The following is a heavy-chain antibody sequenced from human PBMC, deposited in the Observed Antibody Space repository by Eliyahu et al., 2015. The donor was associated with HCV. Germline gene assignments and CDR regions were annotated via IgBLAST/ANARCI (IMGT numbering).Heavy chain of an antibody. V-gene: IGHV4-59*01. CDR2: IPDSGST. CDR1: GGSITTYY. J-gene: IGHJ5*02. CDR3: ASGGGGIAVAGTGGWFDP. D-gene: IGHD6-19*01. Sequence: QVQLQESVPGLVKPSETLSLTCTVSGGSITTYYXSWIXQPPGXGLGWVGYIPDSGSTNYNPXLKSRVTMSLDTSKNQFSLKLTSVTAADTAVYYCASGGGGIAVAGTGGWFDPWGQGTLVTVSS.